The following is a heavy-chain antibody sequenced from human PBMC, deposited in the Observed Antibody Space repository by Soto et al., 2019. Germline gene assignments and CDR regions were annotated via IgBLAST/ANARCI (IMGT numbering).Heavy chain of an antibody. Sequence: GESLKISCKGSGYSFTSYWIGWVRQMPGKGLEWMGIIYPGDSDTRYSPSFQGQVTISADKSISTAYLQWSSLKASDTAMYYCARHPSGSGVYNDAFDIWGQGTMVTVSS. D-gene: IGHD6-19*01. CDR1: GYSFTSYW. CDR3: ARHPSGSGVYNDAFDI. J-gene: IGHJ3*02. V-gene: IGHV5-51*01. CDR2: IYPGDSDT.